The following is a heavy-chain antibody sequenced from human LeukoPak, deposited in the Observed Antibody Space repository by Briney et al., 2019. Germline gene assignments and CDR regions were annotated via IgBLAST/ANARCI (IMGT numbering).Heavy chain of an antibody. Sequence: GRSLRLPCAASGFTFSTYSMHWVRQAPGKGLQWVAVISYDGSDKYYADSVKGRFTISRDNSKSTVYLQMSTLTAEDTAVYYCARPSYGSHWGYFDYWGQGTLVTVSS. CDR3: ARPSYGSHWGYFDY. CDR1: GFTFSTYS. CDR2: ISYDGSDK. J-gene: IGHJ4*02. D-gene: IGHD5-18*01. V-gene: IGHV3-30*04.